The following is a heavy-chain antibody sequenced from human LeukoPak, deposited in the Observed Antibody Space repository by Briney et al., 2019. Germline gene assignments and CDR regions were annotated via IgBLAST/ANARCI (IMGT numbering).Heavy chain of an antibody. J-gene: IGHJ4*02. CDR2: INHSGST. V-gene: IGHV4-34*01. CDR3: ASDLLDAPEGLRDY. Sequence: PSETLSLTCAVYGGSFSGYYWSWIRQPPGKGLEWIGEINHSGSTNYNPPLKSRVTISVDTSKNQFSLKLSSVTAADTAVYYCASDLLDAPEGLRDYWGQGTLVTVSS. D-gene: IGHD1-1*01. CDR1: GGSFSGYY.